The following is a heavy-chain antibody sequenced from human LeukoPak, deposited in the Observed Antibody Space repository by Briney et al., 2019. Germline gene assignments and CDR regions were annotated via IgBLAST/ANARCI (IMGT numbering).Heavy chain of an antibody. CDR3: AGRGSFVFDYYYMDV. V-gene: IGHV1-46*01. CDR2: INPSGGST. J-gene: IGHJ6*03. D-gene: IGHD2-15*01. CDR1: GYTFTSYY. Sequence: GASVKVSCKASGYTFTSYYMHWVRQAPGQGLEWMGIINPSGGSTSYAQKFQGRVTMTRDTSTSTVYMELSSLRSEDTAVYYCAGRGSFVFDYYYMDVWGKGTTVTVSS.